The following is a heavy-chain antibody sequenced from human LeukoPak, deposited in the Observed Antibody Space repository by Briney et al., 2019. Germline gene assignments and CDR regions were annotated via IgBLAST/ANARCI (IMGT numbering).Heavy chain of an antibody. D-gene: IGHD3-10*01. Sequence: SGPTLVNPTQTLTLTCTFSGFSLSTSGMCVSWIRQPPGKGLEWIGYIYYSGSTNYNPSLKSRVTISVDTSKNQFSLKLSSVTAADTAVYYCARRSRSGADYWGQGTLVTVSS. V-gene: IGHV4-61*08. J-gene: IGHJ4*02. CDR2: IYYSGST. CDR3: ARRSRSGADY. CDR1: GFSLSTSGMC.